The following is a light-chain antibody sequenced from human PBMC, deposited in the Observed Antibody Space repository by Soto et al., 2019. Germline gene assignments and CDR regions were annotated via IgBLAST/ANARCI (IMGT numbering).Light chain of an antibody. CDR3: QQYNKWPIT. CDR2: TAS. J-gene: IGKJ5*01. CDR1: QSVNIN. Sequence: EVVLTQSPATLSVSPGERATLSCRASQSVNINLAWYQQKPGQAPYLLIYTASTRATGVPARFSGSGSGTEFPLTISTLPSEDFTVYYCQQYNKWPITFGQGTRLEIK. V-gene: IGKV3-15*01.